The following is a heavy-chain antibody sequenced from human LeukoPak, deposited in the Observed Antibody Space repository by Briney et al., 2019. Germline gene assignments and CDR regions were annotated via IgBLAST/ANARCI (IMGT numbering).Heavy chain of an antibody. Sequence: PGGSLRLSCAASGFTFSSYSMNWVRQAPGKGLEWVSSISSGSATIYYADSVKGRFAISRDNAKKSLYLQMNSLRDEDTAVYYCARTRSVDVWGQGTTVTVSS. CDR3: ARTRSVDV. CDR2: ISSGSATI. J-gene: IGHJ6*02. V-gene: IGHV3-48*02. CDR1: GFTFSSYS.